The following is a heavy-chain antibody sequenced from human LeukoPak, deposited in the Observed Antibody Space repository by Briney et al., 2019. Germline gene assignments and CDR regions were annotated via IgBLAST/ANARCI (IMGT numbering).Heavy chain of an antibody. J-gene: IGHJ6*03. Sequence: GGSLRLSCAASKFTFNNYWMSWVRQAPGKGLDWVANINQDGSERYYVDSVKGRFSISRDNAKNSLHLQMNSLRAEDTAVYYCARHGSITMVRGGLRYYYMDVWGKGTTVTISS. CDR3: ARHGSITMVRGGLRYYYMDV. CDR1: KFTFNNYW. CDR2: INQDGSER. D-gene: IGHD3-10*01. V-gene: IGHV3-7*03.